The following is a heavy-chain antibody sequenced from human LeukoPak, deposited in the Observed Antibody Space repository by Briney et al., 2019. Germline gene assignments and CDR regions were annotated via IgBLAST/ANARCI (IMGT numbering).Heavy chain of an antibody. CDR3: ARGLVMGPDY. V-gene: IGHV3-30*03. CDR2: ISYDGSNK. D-gene: IGHD2-8*01. Sequence: GGSLRLSCAASGFTFSSYSMNWVRQAPGKGLEWVAVISYDGSNKYYADSVKGRFTISRDNSKNTLYLQMNSLRAEDTAVYYCARGLVMGPDYWGQGTLVTVSS. J-gene: IGHJ4*02. CDR1: GFTFSSYS.